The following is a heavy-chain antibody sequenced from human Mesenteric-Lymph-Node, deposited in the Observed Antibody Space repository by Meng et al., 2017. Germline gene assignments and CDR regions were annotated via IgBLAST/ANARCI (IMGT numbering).Heavy chain of an antibody. V-gene: IGHV1-24*01. CDR2: FDPEDGET. D-gene: IGHD3-16*02. J-gene: IGHJ4*02. Sequence: ASVKVSCKVSGYTLTELSMHWVRQAPGKGLEWMGGFDPEDGETIYAQKFQGRVTMTRDTSISTAYMELSRLRSDDTAVYYCARCVYDYVWGSYRYNRFDYWGQGTLVTVSS. CDR3: ARCVYDYVWGSYRYNRFDY. CDR1: GYTLTELS.